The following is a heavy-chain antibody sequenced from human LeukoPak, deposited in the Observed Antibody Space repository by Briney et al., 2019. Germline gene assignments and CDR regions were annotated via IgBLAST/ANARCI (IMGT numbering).Heavy chain of an antibody. D-gene: IGHD4-17*01. Sequence: GGSLRLSCAASGFTFDDYAMHWVRQAPGKGLEWVSGISWSSGSIGYADSVKGRFTISRDNAKNSLYLQMNSLRAEDTALYYCAKDKDGDYVLLPHAFDIWGQGTMVTVSS. CDR1: GFTFDDYA. CDR2: ISWSSGSI. J-gene: IGHJ3*02. V-gene: IGHV3-9*01. CDR3: AKDKDGDYVLLPHAFDI.